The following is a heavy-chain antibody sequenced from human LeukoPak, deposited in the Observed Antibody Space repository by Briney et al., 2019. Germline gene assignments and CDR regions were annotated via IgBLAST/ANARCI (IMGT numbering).Heavy chain of an antibody. CDR3: ATTTQPTEYYFDY. D-gene: IGHD4-17*01. CDR2: INPNSGGT. CDR1: GYTFTGYY. Sequence: GASVKVSCKASGYTFTGYYMHWVRQAPGQGLEWMGWINPNSGGTNYAQKFQGRVTMTRDTSISTAYMELSRLRSDDTAVYYCATTTQPTEYYFDYWGQGTLVTVSS. V-gene: IGHV1-2*02. J-gene: IGHJ4*02.